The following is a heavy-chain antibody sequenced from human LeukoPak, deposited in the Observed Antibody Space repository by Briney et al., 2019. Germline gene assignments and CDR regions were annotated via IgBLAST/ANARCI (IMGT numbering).Heavy chain of an antibody. J-gene: IGHJ4*02. CDR3: GRSLSSAWYYFAY. CDR2: IYYSGST. D-gene: IGHD6-19*01. CDR1: GGSISSYY. Sequence: PSETLSLTCTVSGGSISSYYWSWIRQPPGKGLEWIGYIYYSGSTNYNPPLNSRVTISVDTSKNQFSLRLSSVTAADTAVYYCGRSLSSAWYYFAYWGQGTLVTVSS. V-gene: IGHV4-59*01.